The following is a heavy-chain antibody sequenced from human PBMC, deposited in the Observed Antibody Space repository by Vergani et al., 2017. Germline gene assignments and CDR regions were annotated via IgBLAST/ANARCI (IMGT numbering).Heavy chain of an antibody. J-gene: IGHJ2*01. CDR1: GFVFDEYA. D-gene: IGHD3-3*01. V-gene: IGHV3-9*01. Sequence: EVQLVESGGGLVQPGGSLRLSCAASGFVFDEYALHWVRQSPGKGLEWVSGISWNRGKIAYADSVKGRFTISRDTAKNSLYLQMNSLRAEDTALYYCAKDHYDFWSGYPNLSPFDLWGRGSLVTVSS. CDR3: AKDHYDFWSGYPNLSPFDL. CDR2: ISWNRGKI.